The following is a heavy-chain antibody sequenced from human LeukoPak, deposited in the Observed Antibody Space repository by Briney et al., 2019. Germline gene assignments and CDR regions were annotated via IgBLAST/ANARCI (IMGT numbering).Heavy chain of an antibody. D-gene: IGHD4-17*01. V-gene: IGHV3-7*01. CDR3: ARDMRDYRIYYYGMDV. CDR2: IKQDGSEK. CDR1: GFTFSNYW. Sequence: GGSLRLSCAASGFTFSNYWMSWVRQAPGKGLEWVANIKQDGSEKYYVDSVKGRFTISRDNAKNSLYLQMNSLRAEDTAVYYCARDMRDYRIYYYGMDVWGQGTTVTVSS. J-gene: IGHJ6*02.